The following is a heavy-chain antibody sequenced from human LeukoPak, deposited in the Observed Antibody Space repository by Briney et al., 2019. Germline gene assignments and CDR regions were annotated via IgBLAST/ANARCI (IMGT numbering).Heavy chain of an antibody. J-gene: IGHJ4*02. Sequence: PGGSLRLSCAASGFTFSDYYMSWIRQAPGKGLEWVSYISSRTSDTNYVDSVRGRFTISRDNAKNSLYLQMNSLRAEDAAVYYCTRVGSSGSVDYWGQGTLVTVSS. CDR1: GFTFSDYY. CDR2: ISSRTSDT. D-gene: IGHD1-1*01. CDR3: TRVGSSGSVDY. V-gene: IGHV3-11*06.